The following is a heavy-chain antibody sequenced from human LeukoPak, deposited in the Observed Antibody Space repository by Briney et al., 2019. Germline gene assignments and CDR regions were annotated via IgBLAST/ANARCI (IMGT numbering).Heavy chain of an antibody. CDR1: GGSISSSSYY. CDR2: IYYSGST. J-gene: IGHJ5*02. Sequence: SETLSLTCTVSGGSISSSSYYWGWLRQPPGKGLEWIGSIYYSGSTYYNPSLKSRVTISVDTSKNQFSLKLSSVTAADTAVYYCARGRRSLWFDPWGQGTLVTVSS. CDR3: ARGRRSLWFDP. D-gene: IGHD2-15*01. V-gene: IGHV4-39*01.